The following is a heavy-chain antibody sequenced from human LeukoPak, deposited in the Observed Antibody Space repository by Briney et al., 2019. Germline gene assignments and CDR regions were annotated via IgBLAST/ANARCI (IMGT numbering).Heavy chain of an antibody. V-gene: IGHV3-23*01. CDR3: AKDRGYYYGSGHFDY. D-gene: IGHD3-10*01. J-gene: IGHJ4*02. CDR2: ISGSGGST. Sequence: PGGSLRLSCAASGFTFSSYAMSWVRLAPGKGLEWVSAISGSGGSTYYADSVKGRFTISRDNSKNTLYLQMNSLRAEDTAVYYCAKDRGYYYGSGHFDYWGQGTLVTVSS. CDR1: GFTFSSYA.